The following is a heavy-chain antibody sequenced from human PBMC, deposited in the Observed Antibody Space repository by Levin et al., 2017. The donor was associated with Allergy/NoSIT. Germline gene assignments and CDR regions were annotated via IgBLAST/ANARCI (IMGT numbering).Heavy chain of an antibody. V-gene: IGHV1-69*13. J-gene: IGHJ3*02. CDR2: IIPIFGTA. CDR1: GGTFSSYA. CDR3: ARQWEGRVIAAAGLARAFDI. D-gene: IGHD6-13*01. Sequence: ASVKVSCKASGGTFSSYAISWVRQAPGQGLEWMGGIIPIFGTANYAQKFQGRVTITADESTSTAYMELSSLRSEDTAVYYCARQWEGRVIAAAGLARAFDIWGQGTMVTVSS.